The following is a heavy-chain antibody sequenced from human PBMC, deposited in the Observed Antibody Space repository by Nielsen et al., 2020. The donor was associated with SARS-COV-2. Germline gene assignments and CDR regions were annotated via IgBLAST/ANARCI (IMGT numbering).Heavy chain of an antibody. D-gene: IGHD3-10*01. CDR2: IIPILGIA. CDR3: ARDRYYGSGSYRYYYGMDV. J-gene: IGHJ6*02. V-gene: IGHV1-69*04. Sequence: WVRQAPGQGLEWMGRIIPILGIANYAQKFQGRVTITADKSTSTAYMELNSLRAEDTAVYYCARDRYYGSGSYRYYYGMDVWGQGTTVTVSS.